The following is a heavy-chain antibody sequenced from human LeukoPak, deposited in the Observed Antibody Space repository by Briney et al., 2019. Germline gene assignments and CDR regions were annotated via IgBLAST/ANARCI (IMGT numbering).Heavy chain of an antibody. J-gene: IGHJ4*02. Sequence: SETLSLTCTVSGGSISTYYWTWIRQPPGKGLEWIGYIYYSGSTNYNPSLKSRVTISVDTSKNQFSLKLSSVTAADTAVYYCARRGLRYYYYFDYWGQGTLVTVSS. CDR3: ARRGLRYYYYFDY. D-gene: IGHD3-9*01. V-gene: IGHV4-59*12. CDR1: GGSISTYY. CDR2: IYYSGST.